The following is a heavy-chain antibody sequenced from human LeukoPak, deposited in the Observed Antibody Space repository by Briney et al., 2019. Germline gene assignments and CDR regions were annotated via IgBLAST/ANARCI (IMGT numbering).Heavy chain of an antibody. CDR1: GFTFSSYS. J-gene: IGHJ4*02. CDR2: ISSSSSTI. V-gene: IGHV3-48*01. D-gene: IGHD2-15*01. CDR3: ASNLLPDDY. Sequence: PGGSLRLSCAASGFTFSSYSMNWVRQAAGKGLEWVSYISSSSSTIYYADSVKGRFTISRDNAKNSLYLQMDSLRAEDTAVYYCASNLLPDDYWGQGTLVTVSS.